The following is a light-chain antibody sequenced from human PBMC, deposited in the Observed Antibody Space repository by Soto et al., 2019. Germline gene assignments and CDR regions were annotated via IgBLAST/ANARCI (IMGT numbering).Light chain of an antibody. CDR3: SSSAGIYHYLV. CDR2: GNN. Sequence: QSVLTQPPSVSGAPRQRVTISCTGSSSNIGANYDVQWYQQLPGTAPRLLIYGNNNRPSGVPDRISGSKSGTSASLTVSGLQTEDEAFYYCSSSAGIYHYLVFGGGTKLTVL. V-gene: IGLV1-40*01. CDR1: SSNIGANYD. J-gene: IGLJ3*02.